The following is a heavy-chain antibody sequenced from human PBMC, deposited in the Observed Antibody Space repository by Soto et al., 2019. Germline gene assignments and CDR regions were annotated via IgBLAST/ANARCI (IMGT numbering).Heavy chain of an antibody. J-gene: IGHJ4*02. V-gene: IGHV1-8*02. D-gene: IGHD2-8*01. CDR1: GYTFTTYN. CDR2: MNPNIGNT. Sequence: PSVKVSCKTSGYTFTTYNINWVRQATGQGLEWMGWMNPNIGNTGYAQKFQDRITLTRDTSITTAYMELSSLTSDDTAVYFCVSYGVAATYWGQGTHVTVSS. CDR3: VSYGVAATY.